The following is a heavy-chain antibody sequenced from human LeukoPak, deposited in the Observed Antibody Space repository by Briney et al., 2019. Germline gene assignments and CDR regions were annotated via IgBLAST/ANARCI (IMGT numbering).Heavy chain of an antibody. Sequence: SETLSLTCTVSGGSISISNYYWGWIRQPPGKGLEWIASIHYSETTYYNPSLKSRVTISVDTSKNHFSLKLRSVTAADTAVYYCARGPTYQPIDYWGQGTLVTVSS. CDR3: ARGPTYQPIDY. J-gene: IGHJ4*02. V-gene: IGHV4-39*02. D-gene: IGHD2-2*01. CDR1: GGSISISNYY. CDR2: IHYSETT.